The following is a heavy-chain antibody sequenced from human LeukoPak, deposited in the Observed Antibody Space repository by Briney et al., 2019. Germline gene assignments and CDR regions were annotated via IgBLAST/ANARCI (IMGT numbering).Heavy chain of an antibody. CDR1: GYTFTGYY. Sequence: GASVTVSCKASGYTFTGYYMHWVRQAPGQGLEWMGWINPNSGGTNYAQKFQGRVTMTRDTSISTAYMELSRLRSDDTAVYYCARYEISLVRGVMVWGQGTLVTVSS. CDR2: INPNSGGT. CDR3: ARYEISLVRGVMV. D-gene: IGHD3-10*01. V-gene: IGHV1-2*02. J-gene: IGHJ4*02.